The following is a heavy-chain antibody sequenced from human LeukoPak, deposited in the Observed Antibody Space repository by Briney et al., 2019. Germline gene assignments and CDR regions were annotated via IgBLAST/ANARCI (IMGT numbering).Heavy chain of an antibody. CDR3: ARVADYTVVQLNDAFDI. D-gene: IGHD4-23*01. J-gene: IGHJ3*02. CDR1: GGSISSYY. CDR2: IYNSGST. Sequence: SETLSLTCTVSGGSISSYYWSWIRQPPGKGLEWIGYIYNSGSTNYNPSLKSRVTISVDTSKNQFSLKLNSVTAADTAVYYCARVADYTVVQLNDAFDIWGQGTMVTVSS. V-gene: IGHV4-59*01.